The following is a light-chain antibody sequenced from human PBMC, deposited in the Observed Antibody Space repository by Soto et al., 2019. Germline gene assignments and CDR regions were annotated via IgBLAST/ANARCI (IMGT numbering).Light chain of an antibody. V-gene: IGKV4-1*01. J-gene: IGKJ2*01. CDR3: QQYESTPPT. Sequence: IVITQSPDSPALFLGERATINCKSSQSVFYSSNNKNYLAWYQQRPGQPPKLLIYWASTRESGVPDRFSGSGSGTDFTLTITSLQAEDVAVYYCQQYESTPPTFGQGTKVDIK. CDR1: QSVFYSSNNKNY. CDR2: WAS.